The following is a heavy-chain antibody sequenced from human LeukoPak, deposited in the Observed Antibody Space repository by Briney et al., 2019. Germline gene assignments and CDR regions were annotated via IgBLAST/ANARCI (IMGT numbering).Heavy chain of an antibody. V-gene: IGHV3-23*01. J-gene: IGHJ4*02. D-gene: IGHD1-20*01. Sequence: PGGSLRLSCAASGITVNNYAMTWVRQAPGKGLECVSAITASDGSTYYADSVKGRFTISRDESKKTLYLQMSSLRAEDTAVYYCAKPQSPFNWNDRSYFDHWGQGTLVTVSS. CDR1: GITVNNYA. CDR3: AKPQSPFNWNDRSYFDH. CDR2: ITASDGST.